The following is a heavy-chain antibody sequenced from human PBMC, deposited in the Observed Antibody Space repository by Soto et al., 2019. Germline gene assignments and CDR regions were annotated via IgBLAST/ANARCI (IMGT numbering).Heavy chain of an antibody. Sequence: GASVKVSCKASGYTFTSYGISWVRQAPGQGLEWMGWISAYNGNTNYAQKLQGRVTMTTDTSTSTAYMELRNLRSDDTAVYYCARAYCGGDCYPVPNHDNWFDPWGQGTLVTVSS. CDR1: GYTFTSYG. V-gene: IGHV1-18*01. CDR3: ARAYCGGDCYPVPNHDNWFDP. CDR2: ISAYNGNT. J-gene: IGHJ5*02. D-gene: IGHD2-21*02.